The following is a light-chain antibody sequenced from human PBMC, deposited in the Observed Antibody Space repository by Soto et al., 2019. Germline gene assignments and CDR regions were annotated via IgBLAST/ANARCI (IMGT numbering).Light chain of an antibody. Sequence: QSVLTQPPSASGTPRQRATISCSGSSSNIGSNYVYWYQQLPETAPKLLIFRSNQRPSGVPDRFSGSKSGTSASLAISGLRSEDEADYYCAAWDDSLSGYVFGTGTKVTVL. J-gene: IGLJ1*01. CDR3: AAWDDSLSGYV. CDR2: RSN. CDR1: SSNIGSNY. V-gene: IGLV1-47*01.